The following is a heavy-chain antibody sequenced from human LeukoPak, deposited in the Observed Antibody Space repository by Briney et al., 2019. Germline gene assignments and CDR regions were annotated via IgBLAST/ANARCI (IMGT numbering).Heavy chain of an antibody. V-gene: IGHV3-7*05. Sequence: GGSLRLSCAASGFTFSRHWMSWVRQAPGKGLEWVGNIKQDGSEKQYVDSVKGRFTISRDNAKNSVFLQMNSLRAEDTAMYYCARFSRSESGYWGQGTLVTVSS. J-gene: IGHJ4*02. CDR3: ARFSRSESGY. D-gene: IGHD6-25*01. CDR1: GFTFSRHW. CDR2: IKQDGSEK.